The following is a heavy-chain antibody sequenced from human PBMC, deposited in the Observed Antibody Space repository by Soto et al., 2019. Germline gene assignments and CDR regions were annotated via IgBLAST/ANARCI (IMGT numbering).Heavy chain of an antibody. D-gene: IGHD2-2*01. V-gene: IGHV3-23*01. Sequence: PGGSLRLSCAASGFAFSNCAMSWVRQAPGKGLGWVSAISGSGGSTYYADSVRGRLTISRDNSRNTLYLQMDSLRAEDTAVYYCAKEKYCSSSTCPIDYWGQGILVTVSS. CDR1: GFAFSNCA. CDR2: ISGSGGST. J-gene: IGHJ4*02. CDR3: AKEKYCSSSTCPIDY.